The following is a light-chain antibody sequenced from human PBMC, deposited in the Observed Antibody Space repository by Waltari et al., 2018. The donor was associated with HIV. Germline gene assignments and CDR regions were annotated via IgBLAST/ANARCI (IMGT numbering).Light chain of an antibody. CDR3: CSYAGSSYV. CDR1: SSHFGAYNN. J-gene: IGLJ1*01. V-gene: IGLV2-11*01. Sequence: QSALTQPPSVSGSPGHSVTISCTRTSSHFGAYNNSSWYQQPPGTAPKLMIYDVTKRPSVVPDRFSGSKSGNTASLTISGLQAEDEADYYCCSYAGSSYVFGTGTNVTVL. CDR2: DVT.